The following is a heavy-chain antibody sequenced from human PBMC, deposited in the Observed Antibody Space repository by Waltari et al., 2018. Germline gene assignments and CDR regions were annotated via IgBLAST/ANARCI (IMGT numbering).Heavy chain of an antibody. CDR1: GGSISSTNHY. J-gene: IGHJ5*02. CDR2: IYYSGNT. D-gene: IGHD2-21*02. Sequence: QLRLQESRPGLVKPSDTLSLTCTVSGGSISSTNHYWGWIRQPPVKGLEWIGSIYYSGNTYYNPSLKSRVTMSADTSKNQFSLKLCSVTAADTAVYYCSRHQDWVVVSATWFDPWGQGTLVTVSS. V-gene: IGHV4-39*01. CDR3: SRHQDWVVVSATWFDP.